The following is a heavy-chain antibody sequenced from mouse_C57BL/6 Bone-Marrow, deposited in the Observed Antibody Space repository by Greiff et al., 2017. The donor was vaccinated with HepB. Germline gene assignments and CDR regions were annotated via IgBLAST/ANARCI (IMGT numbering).Heavy chain of an antibody. CDR3: AIDSSGFYFDY. CDR2: INPGSGGA. CDR1: GYAFTNYL. D-gene: IGHD3-2*02. J-gene: IGHJ2*01. Sequence: VQLQQSGAELVRPGTSVKVSCKASGYAFTNYLIEWVKQRPGQGLEWIGVINPGSGGANYNEKFKGKATLTADKSSSTAYMQLSSLTSEDSAVYFCAIDSSGFYFDYWGQGTTLTVSS. V-gene: IGHV1-54*01.